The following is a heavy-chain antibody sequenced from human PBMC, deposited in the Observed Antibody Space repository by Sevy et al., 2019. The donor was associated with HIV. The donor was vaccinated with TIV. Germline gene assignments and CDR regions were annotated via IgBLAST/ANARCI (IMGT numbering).Heavy chain of an antibody. D-gene: IGHD3-16*01. CDR1: GYSISSGYY. CDR3: ARVADGGAYFDY. V-gene: IGHV4-38-2*01. CDR2: IYHSGST. Sequence: PSETLSLTCAVSGYSISSGYYWGWIRQPPGKGLEWIGSIYHSGSTYYNRSLKSRVTISVDTSKNQFSLKLSSVTAADTAVYYCARVADGGAYFDYWGQGTLVTVSS. J-gene: IGHJ4*02.